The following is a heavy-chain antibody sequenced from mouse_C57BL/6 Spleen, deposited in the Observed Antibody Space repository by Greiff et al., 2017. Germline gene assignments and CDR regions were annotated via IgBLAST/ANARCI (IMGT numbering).Heavy chain of an antibody. CDR1: GYTFTDHT. Sequence: VKLMESDAELVKPGASVKISCKVSGYTFTDHTIHWMKQRPEQGLEWIGYIYPRDGSTKYNEKFKGKATLTADKSSSTAYMQLNSLTSEDSAVYFCARDYYGSSYPYYFDYWGQGTTLTVSS. J-gene: IGHJ2*01. V-gene: IGHV1-78*01. CDR3: ARDYYGSSYPYYFDY. D-gene: IGHD1-1*01. CDR2: IYPRDGST.